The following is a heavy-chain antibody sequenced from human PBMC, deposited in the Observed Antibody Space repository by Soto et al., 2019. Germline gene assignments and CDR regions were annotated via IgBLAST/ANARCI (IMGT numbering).Heavy chain of an antibody. CDR2: ISGGGGST. CDR1: GFTFSSYA. J-gene: IGHJ4*02. V-gene: IGHV3-23*01. Sequence: GGSLRLSCAASGFTFSSYAMSWVRQAPGKGLEWVSAISGGGGSTYYADSVEGRFTISRDNSKNTLYLQMNSLRAEDTAVYYCAKSGPAGTTGYWGQGTLVTVSS. D-gene: IGHD1-1*01. CDR3: AKSGPAGTTGY.